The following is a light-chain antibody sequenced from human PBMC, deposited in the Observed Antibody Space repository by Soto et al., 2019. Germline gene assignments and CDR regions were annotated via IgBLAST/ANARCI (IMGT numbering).Light chain of an antibody. CDR2: DAS. CDR3: QQYGSPPLT. Sequence: EIVMTQSPGTLSLSPGERATLSCRASQSVGNNYLAWYQQKPGQAPRFLIYDASSRATGIPDRFSRSGSGTDFTLTISRLEPEDFAVYYCQQYGSPPLTFGGGTKVEIK. J-gene: IGKJ4*01. V-gene: IGKV3-20*01. CDR1: QSVGNNY.